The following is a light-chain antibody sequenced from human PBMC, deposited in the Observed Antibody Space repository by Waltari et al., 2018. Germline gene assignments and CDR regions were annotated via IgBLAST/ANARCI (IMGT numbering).Light chain of an antibody. V-gene: IGKV2-28*01. Sequence: DIVMTQSPPSLPFPPGEPPSISCRPSQSLLHSNGYNYLDWYLQKPGQSPQLLIYLGSNRASGVPDRFSGSGSGTDFTLKISRVEAEDVGVYYCMQALQTPLTFGGGTKVGIK. CDR2: LGS. CDR1: QSLLHSNGYNY. CDR3: MQALQTPLT. J-gene: IGKJ4*01.